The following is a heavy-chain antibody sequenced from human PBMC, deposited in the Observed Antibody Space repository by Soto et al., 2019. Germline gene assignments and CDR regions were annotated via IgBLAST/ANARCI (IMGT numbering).Heavy chain of an antibody. J-gene: IGHJ4*02. Sequence: PSETLSLTCTVSGGSIGSHHWSWVRQPPGKGLEWIASVYYTGTTNYNPSLGSRVTISIDAPENQISLKLTSVTAADTAFYYCARDTVLTGMFDFWGQGTLVTVSS. CDR3: ARDTVLTGMFDF. CDR1: GGSIGSHH. V-gene: IGHV4-59*11. CDR2: VYYTGTT. D-gene: IGHD4-17*01.